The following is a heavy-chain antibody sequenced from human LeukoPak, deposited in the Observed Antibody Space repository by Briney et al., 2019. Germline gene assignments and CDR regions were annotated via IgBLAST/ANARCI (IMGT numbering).Heavy chain of an antibody. Sequence: SETLSLTCTVSGGSMSSGTYYWSWIRQPAGKGLEWIGRIYNSGSTNYNSSLKSRVTISVDTSKNQFSLKLSSVTAADTAVYLCERDQGAQSNGWYSVAFDIWGQGTMVTVSS. CDR2: IYNSGST. CDR1: GGSMSSGTYY. D-gene: IGHD6-19*01. CDR3: ERDQGAQSNGWYSVAFDI. J-gene: IGHJ3*02. V-gene: IGHV4-61*02.